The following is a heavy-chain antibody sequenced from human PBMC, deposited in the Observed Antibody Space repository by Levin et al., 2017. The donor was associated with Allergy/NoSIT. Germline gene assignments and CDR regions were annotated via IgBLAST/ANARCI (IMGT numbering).Heavy chain of an antibody. J-gene: IGHJ4*02. CDR2: INPNSGGT. CDR1: GYSFTGYY. Sequence: ASVKVSCETSGYSFTGYYMHWVRQAPGQGLEWMGWINPNSGGTKYAQKFQGRVTMTRDTSIRKVHMELSRLRSEDTALYYCARGAEDSPYETFDYWGQGTMVTVSS. D-gene: IGHD5-12*01. V-gene: IGHV1-2*02. CDR3: ARGAEDSPYETFDY.